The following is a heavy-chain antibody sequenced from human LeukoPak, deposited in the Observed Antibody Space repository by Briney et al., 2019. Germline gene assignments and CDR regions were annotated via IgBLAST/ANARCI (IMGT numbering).Heavy chain of an antibody. D-gene: IGHD4-17*01. CDR3: ARDDYGDYYFDY. J-gene: IGHJ4*02. Sequence: GSLRLSCAASGFTVSNNYMTWVRQPPGKGLEWIGSIYYSGSTYYNPSLKSRVTISVDTSKNQFSLKLSSVTAADTAVYYCARDDYGDYYFDYWGQGTLVTVSS. V-gene: IGHV4-39*07. CDR1: GFTVSNNY. CDR2: IYYSGST.